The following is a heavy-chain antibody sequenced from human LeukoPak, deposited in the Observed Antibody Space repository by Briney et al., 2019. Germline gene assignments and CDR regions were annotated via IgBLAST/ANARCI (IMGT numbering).Heavy chain of an antibody. CDR3: ASRDVCSGGTCYGIAY. CDR1: GFTVSSNY. J-gene: IGHJ4*02. V-gene: IGHV3-23*01. D-gene: IGHD2-15*01. CDR2: ITGGGGST. Sequence: GGSLRLSCAASGFTVSSNYMSWVRQAPGKGLEWVSHITGGGGSTDYADSVKGRFTISRDNSKNTLYLQMNILRAEDTAVYYCASRDVCSGGTCYGIAYWGQGTLVTVSS.